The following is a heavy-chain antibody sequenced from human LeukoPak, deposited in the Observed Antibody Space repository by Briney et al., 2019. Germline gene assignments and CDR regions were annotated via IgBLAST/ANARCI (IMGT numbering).Heavy chain of an antibody. V-gene: IGHV3-7*01. J-gene: IGHJ6*02. Sequence: GGSLRLSCAASGFTFSSYWMSWVRQAPGKGLEWVVNIKQDGSEKYYVDSVKGRFTISRDNAKNSLYLQMNSLRAEDTAVYYCTKCVSCSGGSCYSHYYYYGMDVWGQGTTVTVSS. D-gene: IGHD2-15*01. CDR3: TKCVSCSGGSCYSHYYYYGMDV. CDR2: IKQDGSEK. CDR1: GFTFSSYW.